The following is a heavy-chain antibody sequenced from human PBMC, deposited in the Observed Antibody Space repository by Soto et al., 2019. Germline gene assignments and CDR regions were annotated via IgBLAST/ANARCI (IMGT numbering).Heavy chain of an antibody. V-gene: IGHV5-10-1*01. CDR2: IDPSDSYT. J-gene: IGHJ6*02. Sequence: PGESLQISCKGSGYSFTSYWISWVRQMPGKGLEWMGRIDPSDSYTNYSPSFQGHVTISADKSISTAYLQWSSLKASDTAVYYCARDLGYYDSSGYPKGMDVWGQGTTVTVSS. CDR1: GYSFTSYW. D-gene: IGHD3-22*01. CDR3: ARDLGYYDSSGYPKGMDV.